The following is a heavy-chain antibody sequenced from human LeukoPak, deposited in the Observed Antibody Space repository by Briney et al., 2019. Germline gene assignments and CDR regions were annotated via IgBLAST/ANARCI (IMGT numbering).Heavy chain of an antibody. CDR2: ISAYNGNT. J-gene: IGHJ5*02. CDR1: GYTFTSYG. CDR3: ARDPTIERFGESEGFDP. V-gene: IGHV1-18*01. Sequence: ASVKVSCKASGYTFTSYGISWVRQAPGQGLEWMGWISAYNGNTNYAQKLQGRVTMTTDTSTSTAYMELRSLRSDDTAVYYCARDPTIERFGESEGFDPWGQGTLVTVSS. D-gene: IGHD3-10*01.